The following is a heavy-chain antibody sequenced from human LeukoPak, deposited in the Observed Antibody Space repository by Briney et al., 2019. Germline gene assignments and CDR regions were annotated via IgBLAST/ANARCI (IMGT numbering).Heavy chain of an antibody. Sequence: GGSLRLSCAASGFTLSSYWMHWVRQAPGKGLVWVSRINSDGSSTSYADSVKGRFTISRDNAKNTLYLQMNSLRAEDTAVYYCAREYGSSSARYYYYGMDVWGQGTTVTVSS. V-gene: IGHV3-74*01. CDR1: GFTLSSYW. J-gene: IGHJ6*02. D-gene: IGHD6-6*01. CDR3: AREYGSSSARYYYYGMDV. CDR2: INSDGSST.